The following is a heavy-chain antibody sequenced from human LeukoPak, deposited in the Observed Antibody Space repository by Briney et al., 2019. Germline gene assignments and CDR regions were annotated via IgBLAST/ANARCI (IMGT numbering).Heavy chain of an antibody. D-gene: IGHD3-22*01. CDR1: GGSISSSSYY. CDR2: IYYSGST. V-gene: IGHV4-39*01. CDR3: ARQYYYDMPSFDY. Sequence: SETLSLTCTVSGGSISSSSYYWGWIRQPPGEGLEWIGSIYYSGSTYYNPSLKSRVTISVDTSKNQFSLKLSSVTAADTAVYYCARQYYYDMPSFDYWGQGTLVTVSS. J-gene: IGHJ4*02.